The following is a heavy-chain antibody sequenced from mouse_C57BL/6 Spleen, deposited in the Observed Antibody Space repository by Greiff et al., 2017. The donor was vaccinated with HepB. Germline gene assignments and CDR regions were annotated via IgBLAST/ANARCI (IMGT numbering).Heavy chain of an antibody. CDR3: ARRELGYFDY. D-gene: IGHD3-3*01. CDR1: GYTFTSYW. CDR2: IDPSDSYT. V-gene: IGHV1-50*01. Sequence: VQLQQPGAELVKPGASVKLSCKASGYTFTSYWMQWVKQRPGQGLEWIGEIDPSDSYTNYNQKFKGKATLTVDTSSSTAYMQLSSLTSEDSAVYYCARRELGYFDYWGQGTTLTVSS. J-gene: IGHJ2*01.